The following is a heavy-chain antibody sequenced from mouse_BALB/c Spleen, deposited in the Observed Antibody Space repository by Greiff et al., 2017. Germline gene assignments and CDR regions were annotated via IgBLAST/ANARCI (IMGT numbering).Heavy chain of an antibody. CDR2: ISYSGST. CDR3: ARFGNSLLRPFAY. D-gene: IGHD1-2*01. Sequence: EVHLVESGPSLVKPSQTLSLTCSVTGDSITSGYWNWIRKFPGNKLEYMGYISYSGSTYYNPSLKSRISITRDTSKNQYYLQLNSVTTEDTATYYCARFGNSLLRPFAYWGQGTLVTVSA. J-gene: IGHJ3*01. V-gene: IGHV3-8*02. CDR1: GDSITSGY.